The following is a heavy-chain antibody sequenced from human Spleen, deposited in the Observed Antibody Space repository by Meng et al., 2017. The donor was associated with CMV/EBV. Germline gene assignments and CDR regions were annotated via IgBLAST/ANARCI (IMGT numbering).Heavy chain of an antibody. CDR2: IGGYNGEK. CDR3: ARDLCSTDCYVTWFNP. D-gene: IGHD2-21*02. Sequence: YTFSCYGISEVRQAPGKGLEWMGWIGGYNGEKEYAKKFQGRLTMSTDTSTSTTYMELRSLRSDDTAIYYCARDLCSTDCYVTWFNPWGQGTLVTVSS. V-gene: IGHV1-18*01. CDR1: YTFSCYG. J-gene: IGHJ5*02.